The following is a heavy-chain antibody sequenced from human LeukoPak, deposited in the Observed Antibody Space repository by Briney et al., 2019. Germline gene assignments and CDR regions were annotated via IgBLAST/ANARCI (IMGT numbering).Heavy chain of an antibody. CDR3: ARDEGLPAEYFQH. CDR2: ISGSDNYI. J-gene: IGHJ1*01. D-gene: IGHD4-11*01. V-gene: IGHV3-21*01. Sequence: GGSLRLSCVASGFTFSLYNMNWVRQAPGKGLEWVSTISGSDNYIFYADSVKGRFTISRDNAKNSLFLQMDSLRAEDTAVYYCARDEGLPAEYFQHWGQGTLVTVSS. CDR1: GFTFSLYN.